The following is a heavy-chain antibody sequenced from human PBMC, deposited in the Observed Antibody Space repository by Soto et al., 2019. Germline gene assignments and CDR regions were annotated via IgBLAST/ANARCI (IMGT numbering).Heavy chain of an antibody. CDR2: ISSSSSYI. J-gene: IGHJ1*01. Sequence: GWSLRLSCAASGFTSSSYSMNWVRKAPGKGLEWVSSISSSSSYIYYADSVKGRFTISRDNAKNSLYLQMNSLRAEDTAVYYCARDRGIQLWSRDFQHWGQGTLVTVSS. D-gene: IGHD5-18*01. CDR3: ARDRGIQLWSRDFQH. V-gene: IGHV3-21*01. CDR1: GFTSSSYS.